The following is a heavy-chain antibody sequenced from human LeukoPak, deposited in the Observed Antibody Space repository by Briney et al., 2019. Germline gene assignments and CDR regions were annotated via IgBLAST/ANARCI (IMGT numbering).Heavy chain of an antibody. CDR2: IDHSGST. J-gene: IGHJ4*02. CDR1: GGSFSGHY. D-gene: IGHD3-3*01. V-gene: IGHV4-34*01. Sequence: SETLSLTCVVYGGSFSGHYRSWIRQPPGKGLEWIGEIDHSGSTNYNPSLKSRVTISVDTSKNQFSLKLSSVTAADTAVYYCARLAIWSGSDYWGQGTLVTVSS. CDR3: ARLAIWSGSDY.